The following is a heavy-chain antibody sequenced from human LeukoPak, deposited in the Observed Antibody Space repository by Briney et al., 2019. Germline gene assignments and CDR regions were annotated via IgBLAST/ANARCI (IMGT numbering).Heavy chain of an antibody. CDR1: GFTFSNFG. V-gene: IGHV3-33*08. CDR2: ISDNGRRT. Sequence: GGSLRLSCAASGFTFSNFGLNWVRQAPGKGLEWVAFISDNGRRTYYLESVEGLFTISRDDSKNTLYLQMNSPRVEDTAVYYCARDRIGKYSIDYWGQGTLVTVSS. J-gene: IGHJ4*02. D-gene: IGHD2-15*01. CDR3: ARDRIGKYSIDY.